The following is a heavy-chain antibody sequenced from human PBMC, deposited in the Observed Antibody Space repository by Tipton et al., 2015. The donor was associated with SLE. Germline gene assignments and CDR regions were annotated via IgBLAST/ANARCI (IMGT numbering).Heavy chain of an antibody. CDR3: ARRTWGDY. D-gene: IGHD3-16*01. V-gene: IGHV4-34*01. J-gene: IGHJ4*02. CDR2: IDHDGST. Sequence: TLSLTCGVSGGSLKGYYWSWIRQPPGKGLEWIGEIDHDGSTNYNPSLKSRVTISVDTSKNQFSLRLNSVTAADTAFYYCARRTWGDYWGQGTLVTVSS. CDR1: GGSLKGYY.